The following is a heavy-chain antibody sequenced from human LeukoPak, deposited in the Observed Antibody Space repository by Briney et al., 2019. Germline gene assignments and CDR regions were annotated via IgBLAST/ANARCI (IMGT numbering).Heavy chain of an antibody. CDR3: AKDAQRGFDYSNSLED. D-gene: IGHD4-11*01. CDR1: GFSYSHFG. V-gene: IGHV3-33*06. Sequence: GGSLRLSCAASGFSYSHFGPHWVRQAPGKGLEWVAVIWSDGTEKYYGDAVKGRFTISRDNSRNTLYLQMNSLRDDDTAVYYCAKDAQRGFDYSNSLEDWGQGTLVTVSS. CDR2: IWSDGTEK. J-gene: IGHJ4*02.